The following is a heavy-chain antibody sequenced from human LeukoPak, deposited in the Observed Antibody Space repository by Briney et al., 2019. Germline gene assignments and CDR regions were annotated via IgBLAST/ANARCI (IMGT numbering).Heavy chain of an antibody. J-gene: IGHJ4*02. D-gene: IGHD5-24*01. CDR1: GYTFTGYY. Sequence: APVKVSCKASGYTFTGYYMHWVRQAPGQGLEWVGWISAYNGNTNYAQKLQGRVTMTTDTSTSTAYMELRSLRSDDTAVYYCARAVEMATTPVPYYFDYWGQGTLVTVSS. V-gene: IGHV1-18*04. CDR2: ISAYNGNT. CDR3: ARAVEMATTPVPYYFDY.